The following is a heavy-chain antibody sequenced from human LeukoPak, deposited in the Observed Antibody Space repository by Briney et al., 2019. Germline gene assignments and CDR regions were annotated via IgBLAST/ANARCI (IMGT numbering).Heavy chain of an antibody. Sequence: GGSLGLSCAASGVTVSNNYMNWVRQAPGKGLEWVSLIYSGGSTYYADSVKGRFTISRDNSKNTLYLQMNSLRAEDTAVHYCARDPPAVAANTYGWGQGTLVTVSS. V-gene: IGHV3-66*01. CDR3: ARDPPAVAANTYG. CDR2: IYSGGST. D-gene: IGHD6-6*01. CDR1: GVTVSNNY. J-gene: IGHJ4*02.